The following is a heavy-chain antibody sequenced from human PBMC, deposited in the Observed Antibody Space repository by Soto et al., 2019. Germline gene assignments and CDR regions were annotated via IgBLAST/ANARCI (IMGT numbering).Heavy chain of an antibody. Sequence: QVQLVQSGAEVKNPGASVKVSCKASGYTFTNYYIHWVRQAPGQGLEWMAIINPSGGSTNYAQKFQGRVTLARDTFTNTVYMELSSLRSEDTAIYYSARGLAAGDYWGQGTLVTVSS. CDR2: INPSGGST. V-gene: IGHV1-46*01. CDR1: GYTFTNYY. J-gene: IGHJ4*02. CDR3: ARGLAAGDY. D-gene: IGHD6-13*01.